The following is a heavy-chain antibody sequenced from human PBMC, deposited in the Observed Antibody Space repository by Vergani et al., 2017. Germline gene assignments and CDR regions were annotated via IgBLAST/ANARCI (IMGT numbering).Heavy chain of an antibody. V-gene: IGHV5-10-1*01. CDR1: GYSFTSYW. Sequence: EVQLVQSGAEVKKPGESLRISCKGSGYSFTSYWISWVRQMPGKGLEWMGRIDPSDSYTNYSPSFQGHVTISADTSTSTAYMELRSLRSDDTAVYYCARGMVTHPMPEAFDIWGQGTMVTVSS. D-gene: IGHD5-18*01. CDR2: IDPSDSYT. J-gene: IGHJ3*02. CDR3: ARGMVTHPMPEAFDI.